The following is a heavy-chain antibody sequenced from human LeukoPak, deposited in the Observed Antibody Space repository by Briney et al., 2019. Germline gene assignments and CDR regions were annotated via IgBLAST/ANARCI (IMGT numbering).Heavy chain of an antibody. Sequence: GGSLRLSCAASGFTFSSYGMHWVRQAPGKGLEWVASITTSSTYMHYADSVKGRFTISRDNAKNSLYLQMNSLRADDTAVYFCARHRYYFDYWGQGTLVTVSS. J-gene: IGHJ4*02. CDR2: ITTSSTYM. V-gene: IGHV3-21*01. CDR1: GFTFSSYG. CDR3: ARHRYYFDY.